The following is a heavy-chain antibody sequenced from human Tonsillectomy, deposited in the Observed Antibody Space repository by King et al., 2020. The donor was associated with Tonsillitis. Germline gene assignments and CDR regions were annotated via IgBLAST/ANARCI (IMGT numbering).Heavy chain of an antibody. D-gene: IGHD2-2*01. CDR2: IYWDDDK. J-gene: IGHJ4*02. CDR1: GFSLSTSGVA. V-gene: IGHV2-5*02. Sequence: TLKESGPTLVKPTQTLTLTCTFSGFSLSTSGVAAGWIRQPPGKALEWLALIYWDDDKRYSPTLKSRLTITKDTSKNQVVLTMTNMDPVDTATYYCAHMVYCSSTSCYYFDYWGQGTLVTVSS. CDR3: AHMVYCSSTSCYYFDY.